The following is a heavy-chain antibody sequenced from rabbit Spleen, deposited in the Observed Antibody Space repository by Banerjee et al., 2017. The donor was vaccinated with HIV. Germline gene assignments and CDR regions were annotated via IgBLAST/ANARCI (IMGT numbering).Heavy chain of an antibody. CDR2: IDPVFGIT. Sequence: QLKETGGGLVQPGGSLTLSCKASGFDFTSYYMNWVRQAPGKGLEWIGYIDPVFGITYYANWVNGRFSISRENAQNTVFLQMTSLTAADTATYFCARGGIGSGTDDRWDLWGPGTLVTVS. V-gene: IGHV1S7*01. CDR1: GFDFTSYY. CDR3: ARGGIGSGTDDRWDL. J-gene: IGHJ4*01. D-gene: IGHD1-1*01.